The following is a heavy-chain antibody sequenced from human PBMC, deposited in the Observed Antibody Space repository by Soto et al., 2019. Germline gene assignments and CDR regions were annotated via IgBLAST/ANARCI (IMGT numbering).Heavy chain of an antibody. V-gene: IGHV4-59*01. Sequence: SETLSLTCTVSGGSISSYYWSWIRQPPGKGLEWIGYIYYSGSTSYNPSLKSRVTISVDVSKSQFSLKLSSVTAADTAAYYCVRSPAYCSSTSCPASGMDVWGQGTTVTVSS. CDR3: VRSPAYCSSTSCPASGMDV. CDR2: IYYSGST. CDR1: GGSISSYY. J-gene: IGHJ6*02. D-gene: IGHD2-2*01.